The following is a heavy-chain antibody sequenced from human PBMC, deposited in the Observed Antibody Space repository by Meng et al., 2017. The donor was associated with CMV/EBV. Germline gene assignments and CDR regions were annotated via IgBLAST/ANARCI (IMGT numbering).Heavy chain of an antibody. CDR2: ISWDGGST. D-gene: IGHD3-10*01. CDR1: DDYA. V-gene: IGHV3-43D*03. Sequence: DDYAMHWVRKAPGKGLEWVSLISWDGGSTYYADSVKGRFTISRDNSKNSLYLQMNSLRAEDTALYYCAKGRGTAYYYGSGSWGQFDYWGQGTLVTVSS. J-gene: IGHJ4*02. CDR3: AKGRGTAYYYGSGSWGQFDY.